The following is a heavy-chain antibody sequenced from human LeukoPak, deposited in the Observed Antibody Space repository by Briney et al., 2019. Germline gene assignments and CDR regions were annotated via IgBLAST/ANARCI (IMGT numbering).Heavy chain of an antibody. Sequence: ASVKVSCKVSGYTLTELSIHWVRQAPGKGREWMGGFDPEDGETIYAQKFQGRVTMTEDTSTDTAYMELSSLRSEDTAVYYCATYCTNGVCWDNWFDPWGQGTLVTVSS. CDR1: GYTLTELS. CDR3: ATYCTNGVCWDNWFDP. D-gene: IGHD2-8*01. J-gene: IGHJ5*02. CDR2: FDPEDGET. V-gene: IGHV1-24*01.